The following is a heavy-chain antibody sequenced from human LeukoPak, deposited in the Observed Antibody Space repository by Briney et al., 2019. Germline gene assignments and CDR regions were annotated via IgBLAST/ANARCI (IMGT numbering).Heavy chain of an antibody. J-gene: IGHJ4*02. D-gene: IGHD2-2*01. CDR3: APHCSSASCPDY. CDR1: GFTFNIYW. CDR2: INQDGSEK. Sequence: GGSLRLSCAASGFTFNIYWMSWVRQTPGKGLEWVANINQDGSEKYYVDSAKGRFTISRDNARNSLYLQMNSLRTEDTSVYYCAPHCSSASCPDYWGQGTLVTVSS. V-gene: IGHV3-7*01.